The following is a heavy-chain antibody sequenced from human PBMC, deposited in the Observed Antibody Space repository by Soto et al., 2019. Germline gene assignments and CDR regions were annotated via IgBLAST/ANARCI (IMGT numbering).Heavy chain of an antibody. V-gene: IGHV4-30-2*02. CDR1: GTIVSVGDC. CDR2: IYHSGST. Sequence: GTIVSVGDCWIMNKKKAGRGLEWIGFIYHSGSTYYNPSLKSRFTISLDRSKNQFTLNLISVTAADTAVYFCAKGFDDSRGYASPFDYWGKGILVTVST. CDR3: AKGFDDSRGYASPFDY. D-gene: IGHD3-22*01. J-gene: IGHJ4*02.